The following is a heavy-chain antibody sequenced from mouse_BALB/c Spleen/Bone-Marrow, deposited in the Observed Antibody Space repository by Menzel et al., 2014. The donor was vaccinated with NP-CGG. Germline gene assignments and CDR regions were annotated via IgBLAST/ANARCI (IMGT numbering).Heavy chain of an antibody. CDR1: GYTLSSHR. J-gene: IGHJ2*01. Sequence: PGPVLARPGASVTTSCKASGYTLSSHRMHWVKQRPAQDLEWIGAIYPGNSDTSYNQKFKGKAKLTAVTSTSTAFMDLSSLTNEDAAVYDCSSDYDDYWGQGTTLTVSS. CDR3: SSDYDDY. CDR2: IYPGNSDT. D-gene: IGHD2-4*01. V-gene: IGHV1-5*01.